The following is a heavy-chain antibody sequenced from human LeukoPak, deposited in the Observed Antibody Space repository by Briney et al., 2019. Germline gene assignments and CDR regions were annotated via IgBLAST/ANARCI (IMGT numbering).Heavy chain of an antibody. J-gene: IGHJ4*02. CDR1: GFTFSSYS. D-gene: IGHD6-13*01. CDR2: ISSSSSYI. V-gene: IGHV3-21*01. CDR3: ARNPIAAAGTVDY. Sequence: GGSLRLSCAASGFTFSSYSMNWVRQASGKGLEWVSSISSSSSYIYYADSVKGRFTISRDNAKNSLYLQMNSLRAEDTAVYYCARNPIAAAGTVDYWGQGTLVTVSS.